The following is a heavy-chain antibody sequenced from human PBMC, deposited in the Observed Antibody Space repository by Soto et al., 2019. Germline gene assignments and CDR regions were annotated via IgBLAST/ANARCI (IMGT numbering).Heavy chain of an antibody. D-gene: IGHD5-18*01. V-gene: IGHV4-39*01. CDR1: GGSISSSSYY. CDR2: IYYSGST. CDR3: ASIHYVDTAMVDDY. Sequence: QLQLQESGPGLVKPSETLSLTCTVSGGSISSSSYYWGWIRQPPGKGLEWIGSIYYSGSTYYNPSLKRRVSFSVVTSKHQFSLQLSSVTAADTAVYYCASIHYVDTAMVDDYWGQGTLVTVSS. J-gene: IGHJ4*02.